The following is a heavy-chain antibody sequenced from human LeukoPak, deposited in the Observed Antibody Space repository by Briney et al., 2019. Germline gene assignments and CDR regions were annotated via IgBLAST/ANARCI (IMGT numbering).Heavy chain of an antibody. V-gene: IGHV3-23*01. CDR1: VFTFSRFA. Sequence: GGSLRLSCAASVFTFSRFAMNRVRQAPGKGLEWVSGISDRGVSTYYADSVKGRFTISRDNSKNTLYLQMNSLRAEDTAIYYCAKDRHDSGWRLNDYWGQGTLVTVSS. D-gene: IGHD6-19*01. CDR3: AKDRHDSGWRLNDY. J-gene: IGHJ4*02. CDR2: ISDRGVST.